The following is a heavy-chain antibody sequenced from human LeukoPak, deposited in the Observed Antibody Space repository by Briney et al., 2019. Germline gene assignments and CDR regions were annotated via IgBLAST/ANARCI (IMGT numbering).Heavy chain of an antibody. J-gene: IGHJ6*03. CDR3: AREYSSSSPYYPYYYMDV. Sequence: SETLSLTCAVSGGSISSSNWWSWVRQPPGKGLEWIGEIYHSGSTNYNPSLKSRVTISVDKSKNQFSLKLNSVTAADTAVYYCAREYSSSSPYYPYYYMDVWGKGTTVTVSS. D-gene: IGHD6-6*01. CDR1: GGSISSSNW. CDR2: IYHSGST. V-gene: IGHV4-4*02.